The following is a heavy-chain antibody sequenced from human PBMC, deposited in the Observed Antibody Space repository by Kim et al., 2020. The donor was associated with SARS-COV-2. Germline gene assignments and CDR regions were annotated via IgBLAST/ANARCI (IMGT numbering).Heavy chain of an antibody. CDR2: IKQDGSEK. D-gene: IGHD3-10*01. Sequence: GGSLRLSCAASGFTFSSYWMNWFRQAPGKGLEWVANIKQDGSEKYYVDSVKGRFTLSRDNAKNSLYLQMNSLRAEDTAVYYCARDPSAYGPSAVDYWGQGTLVTVSS. J-gene: IGHJ4*02. CDR3: ARDPSAYGPSAVDY. CDR1: GFTFSSYW. V-gene: IGHV3-7*03.